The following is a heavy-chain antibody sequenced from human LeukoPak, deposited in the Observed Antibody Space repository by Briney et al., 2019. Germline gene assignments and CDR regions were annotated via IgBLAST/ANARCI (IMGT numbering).Heavy chain of an antibody. J-gene: IGHJ6*02. CDR2: IIWNSGSI. Sequence: PGRSLRLSCAASGFTFDDYAMHWVRQAPGKGLEWVSGIIWNSGSIVYADSVQGRFTISRDNAKNSLYLQMNSLRAEDTAVYYCARVGPSGTSITGTEMIPTYYYYYGMDVWGQGTTVTVSS. CDR3: ARVGPSGTSITGTEMIPTYYYYYGMDV. CDR1: GFTFDDYA. D-gene: IGHD1-20*01. V-gene: IGHV3-9*01.